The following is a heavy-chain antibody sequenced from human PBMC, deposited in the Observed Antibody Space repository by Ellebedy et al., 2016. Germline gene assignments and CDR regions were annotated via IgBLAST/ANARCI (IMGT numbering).Heavy chain of an antibody. D-gene: IGHD2-15*01. CDR1: GFTFSTYA. CDR3: ARGVGSGWFDP. J-gene: IGHJ5*02. CDR2: ISGSGGST. V-gene: IGHV3-23*01. Sequence: GGSLRLSCAASGFTFSTYAMSWVRQAPGKGLEWVSAISGSGGSTYYADSVKGRFTISRDNSKNTLYLQMNSLRAEDTAVYYCARGVGSGWFDPWGQGTLVTVSS.